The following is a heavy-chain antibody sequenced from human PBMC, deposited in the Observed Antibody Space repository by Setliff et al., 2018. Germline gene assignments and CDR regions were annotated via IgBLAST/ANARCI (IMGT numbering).Heavy chain of an antibody. CDR2: IYYSGST. J-gene: IGHJ3*02. CDR1: GGSISSYY. V-gene: IGHV4-59*01. Sequence: SETLSLTCTVSGGSISSYYWSWIRQPPGKELEWIGYIYYSGSTNYNPSLKSRVTISVDTSKNQFSLKLSSVTAADTAVYYCARGGNDYKWGAFDIWGQGTMVT. D-gene: IGHD4-4*01. CDR3: ARGGNDYKWGAFDI.